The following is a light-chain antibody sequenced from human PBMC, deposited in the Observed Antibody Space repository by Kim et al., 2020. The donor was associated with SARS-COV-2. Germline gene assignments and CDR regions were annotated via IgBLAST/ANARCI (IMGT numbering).Light chain of an antibody. Sequence: VMTQSPATLSLSPGESATLSCRASQSVSANLAWYRHKPGQSPRLLIYGASARASGIPARFSGSWSGTEFTLTISSLQSEDFAVYYCQQYDDWPLTFGGGTKVDIK. J-gene: IGKJ4*01. CDR3: QQYDDWPLT. CDR1: QSVSAN. V-gene: IGKV3-15*01. CDR2: GAS.